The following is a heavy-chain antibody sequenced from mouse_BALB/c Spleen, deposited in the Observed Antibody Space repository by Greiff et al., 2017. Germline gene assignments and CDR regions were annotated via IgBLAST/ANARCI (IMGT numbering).Heavy chain of an antibody. D-gene: IGHD2-4*01. CDR2: ILPGSGST. V-gene: IGHV1-9*01. Sequence: QVQLQQSGAELMKPGASVKISCKATGYTFSSYWIEWVKQRPGHGLEWIGEILPGSGSTNYNEKFKGKATFTADTSSNTAYMQLSSLTSEDSAVYYCAREDYDGYYFDYWGQGTTLTVSS. CDR1: GYTFSSYW. CDR3: AREDYDGYYFDY. J-gene: IGHJ2*01.